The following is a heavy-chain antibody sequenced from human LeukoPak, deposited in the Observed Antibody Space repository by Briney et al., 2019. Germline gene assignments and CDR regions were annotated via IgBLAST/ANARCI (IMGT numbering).Heavy chain of an antibody. V-gene: IGHV4-38-2*01. CDR3: ARVYYYYYYMDV. Sequence: PGGSLRLSCAASGFTFSDYYMNWIRQPPGKGLEWIGSIYYSGSTYYNPSLKSRVTISVDTSKDQFSLKLSSVTAADTAVYYCARVYYYYYYMDVWGKGTTVTVSS. CDR1: GFTFSDYY. CDR2: IYYSGST. J-gene: IGHJ6*03.